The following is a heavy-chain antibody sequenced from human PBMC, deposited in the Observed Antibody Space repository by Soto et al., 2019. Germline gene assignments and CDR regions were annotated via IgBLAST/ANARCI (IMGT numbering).Heavy chain of an antibody. D-gene: IGHD3-10*01. CDR3: ARSWFTGKGGMDF. J-gene: IGHJ6*02. Sequence: QVQLVQSGAEVKKPGASVKVSCKASGYTFTSYGFSWVRQAPGQGLEWMGWINGYTGNTHYAQKFQGRVTMTTDTSTSTAYMELWTLISDDTAVYYCARSWFTGKGGMDFWGQGTTVTVSS. CDR2: INGYTGNT. CDR1: GYTFTSYG. V-gene: IGHV1-18*01.